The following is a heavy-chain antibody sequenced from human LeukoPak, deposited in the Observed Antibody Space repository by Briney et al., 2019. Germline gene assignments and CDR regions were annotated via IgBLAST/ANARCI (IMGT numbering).Heavy chain of an antibody. CDR2: INGGGSNT. J-gene: IGHJ3*02. V-gene: IGHV3-23*01. Sequence: GGSLRLSCAASGFTFNTYVMSWVRQAPGKGLEWVSAINGGGSNTYYADSVKGRFTISRDNSKDMVYLQMNNLRAEDTAVYYCARAVYDAFDIWGQGTMVTVSS. CDR1: GFTFNTYV. D-gene: IGHD3-16*01. CDR3: ARAVYDAFDI.